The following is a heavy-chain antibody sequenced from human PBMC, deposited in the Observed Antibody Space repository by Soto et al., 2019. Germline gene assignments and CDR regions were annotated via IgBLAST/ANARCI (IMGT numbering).Heavy chain of an antibody. J-gene: IGHJ6*02. V-gene: IGHV6-1*01. CDR3: ARVYSPPSRGVYYYYYGMDV. CDR1: GDSVSSNSAA. Sequence: SQTLSLTCAISGDSVSSNSAAWNWIRQSPSRGLEWLGRTYYRPKWYNDYAVSVKSRITINPDTSKNQFSLQLNSVTPEVTAVYYCARVYSPPSRGVYYYYYGMDVWGQGTTVTVSS. CDR2: TYYRPKWYN. D-gene: IGHD6-13*01.